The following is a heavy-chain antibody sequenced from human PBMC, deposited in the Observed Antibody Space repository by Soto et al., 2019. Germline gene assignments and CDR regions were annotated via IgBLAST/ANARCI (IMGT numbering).Heavy chain of an antibody. V-gene: IGHV1-18*01. Sequence: ASVKVSCKASGYTFTSYGISWVRQAPGQGLEWMGIINADSGSTSYAQKFQGRVTMTRDTSTSTVYMELSSLRSEDTAVYYCARQYSSGWPSAEFDYWGQGTLVTVSS. CDR1: GYTFTSYG. CDR3: ARQYSSGWPSAEFDY. CDR2: INADSGST. D-gene: IGHD6-19*01. J-gene: IGHJ4*02.